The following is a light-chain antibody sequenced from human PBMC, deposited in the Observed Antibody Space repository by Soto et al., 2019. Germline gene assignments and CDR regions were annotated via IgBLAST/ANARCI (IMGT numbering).Light chain of an antibody. CDR2: LNSDGSH. V-gene: IGLV4-69*01. CDR1: SGHSSYA. J-gene: IGLJ2*01. CDR3: QTWGTGIRV. Sequence: QSVLTQSPSASASLGASVTLTCTLSSGHSSYAITWHQQQPEKGPRYLMNLNSDGSHTKGDGIPDRFSGFSSGAERYLTISSLQSEDEADYYCQTWGTGIRVFGGGTKLTVL.